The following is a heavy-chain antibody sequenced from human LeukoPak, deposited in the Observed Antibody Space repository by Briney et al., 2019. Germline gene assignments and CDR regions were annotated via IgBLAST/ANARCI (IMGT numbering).Heavy chain of an antibody. CDR3: AATSVGAIFTQFDP. V-gene: IGHV1-58*02. J-gene: IGHJ5*02. CDR2: IVVGSGNT. CDR1: GYTFTSSA. Sequence: GASVKVSCKASGYTFTSSAMQWVRQARGQRLEWIGWIVVGSGNTNYAQKFQERVTITRDMSTSTAYMELSSLRSEDTAVYYCAATSVGAIFTQFDPWGQGTLVTVSS. D-gene: IGHD1-26*01.